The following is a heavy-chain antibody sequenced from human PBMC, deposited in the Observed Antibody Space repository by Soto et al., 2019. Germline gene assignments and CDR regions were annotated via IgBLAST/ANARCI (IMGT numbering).Heavy chain of an antibody. D-gene: IGHD1-26*01. CDR1: GYTFTSYG. CDR2: ISAYNGNT. Sequence: ASVKVSFKASGYTFTSYGISWVRQAPGQELEGMGWISAYNGNTNYAQKLQARVTMTTDTSTSTDYMELRSLRSDDTAVYYCARGGLVGATAGRLDYWGQGTLVTVSS. J-gene: IGHJ4*02. CDR3: ARGGLVGATAGRLDY. V-gene: IGHV1-18*01.